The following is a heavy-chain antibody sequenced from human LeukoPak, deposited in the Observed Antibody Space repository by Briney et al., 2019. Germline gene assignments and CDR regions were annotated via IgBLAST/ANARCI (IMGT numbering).Heavy chain of an antibody. J-gene: IGHJ4*02. CDR1: GFTFSSYS. V-gene: IGHV3-21*01. Sequence: GGSLRLSYAASGFTFSSYSMNWVRRAPGKGLEWDSSISSSSSYIYYADSVKGRFTISRDNAKNSLYLQMNSLRAEDTAVYYCARKSGQKGYYFDYWGQGTLVTVSS. D-gene: IGHD3-3*01. CDR2: ISSSSSYI. CDR3: ARKSGQKGYYFDY.